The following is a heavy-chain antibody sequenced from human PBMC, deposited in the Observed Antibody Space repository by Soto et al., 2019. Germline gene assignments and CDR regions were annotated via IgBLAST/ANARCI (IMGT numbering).Heavy chain of an antibody. CDR2: IRQDGREE. V-gene: IGHV3-7*01. D-gene: IGHD2-15*01. J-gene: IGHJ3*02. Sequence: EVQLVESGGGLVQPGGSLGLSCAASGFICTSHWMSWVRQAPGKGLEWVANIRQDGREEQYSDSVKGRFTLSRHNAKNSLYLPMHGLRVEDTAMYYSSKSEGWSFDIRGQGTMVTVSS. CDR3: SKSEGWSFDI. CDR1: GFICTSHW.